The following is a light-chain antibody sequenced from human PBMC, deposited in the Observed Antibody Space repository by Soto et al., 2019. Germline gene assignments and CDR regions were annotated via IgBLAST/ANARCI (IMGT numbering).Light chain of an antibody. CDR1: GSNIGRNY. CDR2: DDS. Sequence: QSVLTQPASLSAPPGEKVTISCSGRGSNIGRNYVSWYRQFPGTAPQLLIYDDSKRHSGIPDRFSGSKSGTSATLGITGLQTGDEADYYCGTWDSSLSAGRFGGGTKLTVL. V-gene: IGLV1-51*01. CDR3: GTWDSSLSAGR. J-gene: IGLJ2*01.